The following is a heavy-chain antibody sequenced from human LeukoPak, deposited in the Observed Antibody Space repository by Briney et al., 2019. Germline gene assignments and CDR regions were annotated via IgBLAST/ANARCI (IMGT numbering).Heavy chain of an antibody. CDR2: INHSGST. D-gene: IGHD5-12*01. CDR1: GGSISSYY. Sequence: SETLSLTCTVSGGSISSYYWSWIRQPPGKGLEWIGEINHSGSTNYNPSLKSRVTISVDTSKNQFSLKLSSVTAADTAVYYCARRVGIYSGYFYWGQGTLVTVSS. CDR3: ARRVGIYSGYFY. V-gene: IGHV4-34*01. J-gene: IGHJ4*02.